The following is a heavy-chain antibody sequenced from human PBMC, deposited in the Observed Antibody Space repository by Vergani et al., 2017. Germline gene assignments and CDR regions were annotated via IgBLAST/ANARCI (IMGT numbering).Heavy chain of an antibody. CDR3: AKDRYCSSTSCYGYMDV. D-gene: IGHD2-2*01. Sequence: EVQLWESGGGLVQPGGSLRLSCAASGFTFSSFAMSWVRQAPGKGLEWVSTNSGSGGSTDYADSVKGRFTIYRDNSKNKLYLQMNSLRAEDTAVYYCAKDRYCSSTSCYGYMDVWGRGPSVTVSS. CDR1: GFTFSSFA. J-gene: IGHJ6*03. CDR2: NSGSGGST. V-gene: IGHV3-23*01.